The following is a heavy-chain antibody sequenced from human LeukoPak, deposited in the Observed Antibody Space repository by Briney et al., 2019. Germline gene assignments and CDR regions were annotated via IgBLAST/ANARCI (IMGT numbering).Heavy chain of an antibody. J-gene: IGHJ4*02. V-gene: IGHV3-15*01. D-gene: IGHD3-10*01. Sequence: TGGSLRLSCAASGFTFSSYAMSWVRQAPGKGLEWVGRIKSKTDGGTTDYAAPVKGRFTISRDDSKNTLYLQMNSLKTEDTAVYYCTTYNSKYYYGSELFDYWGQGTLVTVSS. CDR2: IKSKTDGGTT. CDR3: TTYNSKYYYGSELFDY. CDR1: GFTFSSYA.